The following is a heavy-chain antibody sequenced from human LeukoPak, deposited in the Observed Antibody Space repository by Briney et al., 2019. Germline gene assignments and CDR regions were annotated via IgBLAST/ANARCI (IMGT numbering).Heavy chain of an antibody. CDR1: GFTFSTYA. Sequence: QPGGSLRLSCAAPGFTFSTYAIHWVRQALGKGLGWVYSISFDGSIKYYADSVKCRLTSSRDNSKNTLYLQMNSLRAEDTAVYYCARECGSRAFDIWGQGTMVTVSS. D-gene: IGHD2-15*01. J-gene: IGHJ3*02. V-gene: IGHV3-30-3*01. CDR2: ISFDGSIK. CDR3: ARECGSRAFDI.